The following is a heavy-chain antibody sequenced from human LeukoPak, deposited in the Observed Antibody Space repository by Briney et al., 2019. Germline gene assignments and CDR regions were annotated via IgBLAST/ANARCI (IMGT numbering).Heavy chain of an antibody. V-gene: IGHV4-59*01. CDR2: IYYSGST. Sequence: SETLSLTCTVSYSPISGYYWSWIRQPPGKGLEWIGYIYYSGSTNYNPSLKSRVTISVDTSKNQLFLQLTSVTAADTAVYYCARGSVTPDAGYWGQGTLVTVSS. D-gene: IGHD4-17*01. J-gene: IGHJ4*02. CDR3: ARGSVTPDAGY. CDR1: YSPISGYY.